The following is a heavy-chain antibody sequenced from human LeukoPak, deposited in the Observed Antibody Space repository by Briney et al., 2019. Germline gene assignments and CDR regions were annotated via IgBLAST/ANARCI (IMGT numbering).Heavy chain of an antibody. CDR2: ISGSGGST. J-gene: IGHJ4*02. CDR1: GFTFSSYA. D-gene: IGHD3-3*01. Sequence: GGSLRLSCAASGFTFSSYAMSWVRQAPGKGLEWVSAISGSGGSTYYADSVKGRFTISRDNSKNTLYLQMNSLRAEDTAVYYGAKFDGSELRFLEWLLFNYWGQGTLVTVSS. V-gene: IGHV3-23*01. CDR3: AKFDGSELRFLEWLLFNY.